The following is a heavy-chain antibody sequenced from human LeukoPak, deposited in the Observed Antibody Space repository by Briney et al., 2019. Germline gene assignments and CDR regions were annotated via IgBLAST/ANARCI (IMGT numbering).Heavy chain of an antibody. V-gene: IGHV4-38-2*02. CDR1: GYSISSGYY. Sequence: PSETLSLTCTVSGYSISSGYYWGWIRQPPGKGLEWIGSIYHSGSTYYNPSLKSRVTISADTSKNQFSLKLSSVTAADTAVYYCAGDLNSNYYFDYWGQGTLVTVSS. CDR2: IYHSGST. CDR3: AGDLNSNYYFDY. D-gene: IGHD4-11*01. J-gene: IGHJ4*02.